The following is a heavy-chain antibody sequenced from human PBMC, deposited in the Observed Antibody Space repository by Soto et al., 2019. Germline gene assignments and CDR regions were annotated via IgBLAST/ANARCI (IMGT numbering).Heavy chain of an antibody. Sequence: EVQLLESGGGLVQPGGSLRLSCAASGFTFSSYAMSWVRQAPGKGLEWVSAISGSGGSTYYADSVKGRFTISRDNSKNTLYLQMNSLRDEDTAVYYCAKDGAVWGSYRYNDYWGQGTLVTVSS. J-gene: IGHJ4*02. CDR1: GFTFSSYA. CDR3: AKDGAVWGSYRYNDY. CDR2: ISGSGGST. V-gene: IGHV3-23*01. D-gene: IGHD3-16*02.